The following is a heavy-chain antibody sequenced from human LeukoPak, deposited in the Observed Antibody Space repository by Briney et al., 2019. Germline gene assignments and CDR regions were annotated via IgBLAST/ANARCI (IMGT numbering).Heavy chain of an antibody. Sequence: PSETLSLTCTVSSYYITSGHYWGWIRHPPGKGLEWIGYIYYSGSTYYNPSLKSRVTISVDTSKNQFSLKVSSVTAADTAVYYCARRKYSSSMFDPWGQGTLVTVSS. CDR2: IYYSGST. CDR3: ARRKYSSSMFDP. J-gene: IGHJ5*02. V-gene: IGHV4-38-2*02. D-gene: IGHD6-13*01. CDR1: SYYITSGHY.